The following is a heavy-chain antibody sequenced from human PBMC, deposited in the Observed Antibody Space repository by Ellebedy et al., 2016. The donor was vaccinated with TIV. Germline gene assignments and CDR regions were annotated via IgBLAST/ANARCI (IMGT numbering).Heavy chain of an antibody. CDR3: AKEPASGYKYGSPWFDP. Sequence: PGGSLRLSCAASAFTFSDYYMSWIRQAPGKGLEWVSSISSSGTTIYYADSVKGRFTISRDNAKNSLYLQMNSLRAEDTAVYYCAKEPASGYKYGSPWFDPWGQGTLVTVSS. V-gene: IGHV3-11*01. J-gene: IGHJ5*02. D-gene: IGHD3-10*01. CDR1: AFTFSDYY. CDR2: ISSSGTTI.